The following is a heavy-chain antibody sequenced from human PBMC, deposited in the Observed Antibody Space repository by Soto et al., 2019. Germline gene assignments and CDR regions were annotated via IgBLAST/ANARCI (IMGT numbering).Heavy chain of an antibody. CDR3: AKVSELELRRSDSDY. V-gene: IGHV3-23*01. Sequence: GGSLRLSCAASGFTFSSYAMSWVRQAPGKGPEWVSTISGSGGSTYYADSVKGRFTISRDNSKNTLYLQMNSLRAEDTAVYYCAKVSELELRRSDSDYWGQGTLVTVSS. CDR1: GFTFSSYA. J-gene: IGHJ4*02. CDR2: ISGSGGST. D-gene: IGHD1-7*01.